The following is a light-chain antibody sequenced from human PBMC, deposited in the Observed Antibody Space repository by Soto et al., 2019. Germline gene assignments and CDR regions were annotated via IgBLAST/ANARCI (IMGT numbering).Light chain of an antibody. V-gene: IGKV3-11*01. CDR1: QTVNSR. Sequence: EIVLTQSPGTLSFSAGERATRSGRASQTVNSRLAWYQHKPGQAPRLLIYHTSNRATGIPARFSGSGSGTDFTLTISSLEPEDFAVYYCHQRQSWPRTFGQGTKVDIK. J-gene: IGKJ1*01. CDR3: HQRQSWPRT. CDR2: HTS.